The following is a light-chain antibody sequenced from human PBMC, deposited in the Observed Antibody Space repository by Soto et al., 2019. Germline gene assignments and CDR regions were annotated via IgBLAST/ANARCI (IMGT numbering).Light chain of an antibody. V-gene: IGKV2-30*01. CDR1: QSLVYSDGNTY. CDR3: MQGTPWLSIP. Sequence: DVVMTQSPLSLPVTLGQPASISCRSSQSLVYSDGNTYLNWFQQRPGQSPRRLIYKVSNRDSGVPDRVSGSGSGTDFTLKISRVEAEDVGVYYCMQGTPWLSIPFGQGTRLEIK. CDR2: KVS. J-gene: IGKJ5*01.